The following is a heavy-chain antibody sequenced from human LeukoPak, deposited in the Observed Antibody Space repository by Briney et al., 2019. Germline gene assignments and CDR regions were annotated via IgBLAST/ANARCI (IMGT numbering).Heavy chain of an antibody. V-gene: IGHV3-21*01. CDR1: GFTFSSYS. CDR2: ISSSSSYI. Sequence: GGSPRLSCAASGFTFSSYSMNWVRQAPGKGLEWVSSISSSSSYIYYADSVKGRFTISRDNAKNSLYLQMNSLRAEDTAVYYCARVGNWNRSPLFDYWGQGTLVTVSS. D-gene: IGHD1-20*01. J-gene: IGHJ4*02. CDR3: ARVGNWNRSPLFDY.